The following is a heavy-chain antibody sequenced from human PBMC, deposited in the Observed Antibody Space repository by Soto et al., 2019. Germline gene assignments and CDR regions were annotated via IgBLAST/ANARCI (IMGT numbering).Heavy chain of an antibody. CDR3: ARDILSVGPRANDAFDV. V-gene: IGHV1-3*01. Sequence: VQSGAEVRKPGASVNISCRASGFTFSDHLINWVRQVPGQSLEWMGWINPDNGNTKYSQTSQGRVTISRHSSASIVYVEVSDLTSEDTAVFYCARDILSVGPRANDAFDVWGQGTMVTVSS. D-gene: IGHD2-8*02. J-gene: IGHJ3*01. CDR2: INPDNGNT. CDR1: GFTFSDHL.